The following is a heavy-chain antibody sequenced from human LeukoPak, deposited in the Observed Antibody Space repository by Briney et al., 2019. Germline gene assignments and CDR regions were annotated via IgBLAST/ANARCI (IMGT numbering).Heavy chain of an antibody. CDR3: ARDLQDYPGY. D-gene: IGHD4-11*01. Sequence: GRSLRLSCAASGFTFSSYGMHWVRQAPGKGLEWVAVISYDGSNKYYADSVKGRFTISRDNSKNTLYLQMNSLRAEDTAVYYCARDLQDYPGYWGQGTLVTVSS. J-gene: IGHJ4*02. V-gene: IGHV3-30*03. CDR1: GFTFSSYG. CDR2: ISYDGSNK.